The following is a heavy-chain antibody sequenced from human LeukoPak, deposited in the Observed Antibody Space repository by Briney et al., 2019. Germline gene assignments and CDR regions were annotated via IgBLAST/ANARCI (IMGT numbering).Heavy chain of an antibody. Sequence: SETLPLTCTVSGGSISSYYWRWIRQPPGKGLEWIGYIYYSGSTNYNPSVKSRVTTSVDTSKNQLSRKLSSVTAADTAVYYCARVSKGGLVTHFDYWGPGTLVTVAS. CDR1: GGSISSYY. CDR3: ARVSKGGLVTHFDY. V-gene: IGHV4-59*01. J-gene: IGHJ4*02. D-gene: IGHD3/OR15-3a*01. CDR2: IYYSGST.